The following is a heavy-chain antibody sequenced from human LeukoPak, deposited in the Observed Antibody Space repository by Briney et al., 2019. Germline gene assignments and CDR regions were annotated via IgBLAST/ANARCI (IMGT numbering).Heavy chain of an antibody. Sequence: PSETLSLTCAVYGGSFSGYYWSWIRQPPGKGLEWIGEINHSGSTNYNPSLKSRVTISVDTSKNQFSLKLSSVTAADTAVYYCARGQDSSGYYSFYYYYGMDVWGQGTTVTVPS. CDR2: INHSGST. D-gene: IGHD3-22*01. J-gene: IGHJ6*02. V-gene: IGHV4-34*01. CDR1: GGSFSGYY. CDR3: ARGQDSSGYYSFYYYYGMDV.